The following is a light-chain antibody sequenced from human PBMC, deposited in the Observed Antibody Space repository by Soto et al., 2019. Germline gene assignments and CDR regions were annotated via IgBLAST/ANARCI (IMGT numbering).Light chain of an antibody. Sequence: IVVTQYPGTMSVSLGCISIIFCGTSQSLSSHLTWYQQKPGQAPRLLIYGASTRATGIPSRFSGSGSGTAFTLTISSLQPEDFATYYCQKYNSAPRTCGGGNTGAIK. V-gene: IGKV3D-15*01. CDR1: QSLSSH. CDR2: GAS. J-gene: IGKJ4*01. CDR3: QKYNSAPRT.